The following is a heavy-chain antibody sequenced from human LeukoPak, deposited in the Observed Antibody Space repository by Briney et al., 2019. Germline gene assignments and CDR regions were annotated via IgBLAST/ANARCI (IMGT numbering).Heavy chain of an antibody. CDR2: IKQDGTET. V-gene: IGHV3-7*01. Sequence: GGSLRLSCVASGLTFNRYWMSWLRQVPGKGLEWVANIKQDGTETHYVDSVKGRFTISRDNAKSSLYLQMNSLRAEDTAVYYCARDCLGSQFWSGYYLAPDNYFDYWGQGSLVTVSS. CDR1: GLTFNRYW. D-gene: IGHD3-3*01. J-gene: IGHJ4*02. CDR3: ARDCLGSQFWSGYYLAPDNYFDY.